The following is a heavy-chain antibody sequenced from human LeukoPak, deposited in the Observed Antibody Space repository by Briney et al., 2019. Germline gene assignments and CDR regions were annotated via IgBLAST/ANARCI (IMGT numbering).Heavy chain of an antibody. CDR3: ARDSYNSVTFDI. D-gene: IGHD6-25*01. CDR2: INHSGST. V-gene: IGHV4-34*01. Sequence: SETLSLTCAVYGGSFSGYYWSWIRQPPGKGLEWIGEINHSGSTNYNPSLKSRVTISVDTSKNQFSLKLSSVTAADTAVYYCARDSYNSVTFDIWGQGTMVTVSS. CDR1: GGSFSGYY. J-gene: IGHJ3*02.